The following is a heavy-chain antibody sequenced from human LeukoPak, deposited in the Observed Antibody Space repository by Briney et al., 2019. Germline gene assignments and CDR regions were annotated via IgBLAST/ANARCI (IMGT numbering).Heavy chain of an antibody. CDR3: ARLSGSYYEADY. CDR1: GFTVGSSY. CDR2: IYSGGST. J-gene: IGHJ4*02. Sequence: GGSLRLSCAASGFTVGSSYMGWVRQAPGKGLEWVSVIYSGGSTYYADSMKGRFTLSRDNSKNTLYLQMNSLRAEDTAVYYCARLSGSYYEADYWGQGTLVTVSS. V-gene: IGHV3-53*01. D-gene: IGHD1-26*01.